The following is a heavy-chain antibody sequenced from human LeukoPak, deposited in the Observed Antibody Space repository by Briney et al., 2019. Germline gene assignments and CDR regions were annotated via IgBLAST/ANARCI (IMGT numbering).Heavy chain of an antibody. D-gene: IGHD3-9*01. CDR2: ISGSGGST. Sequence: GGSLRLSCAASGFTFSSYGMSWVRQAPGKGLEWVSAISGSGGSTYYADSVKGRFTISRDNSKNTLYLQMNSLRAEDTAVYYCAKVIRDFDWLPSFFDDWGQGTLVTVSS. V-gene: IGHV3-23*01. CDR3: AKVIRDFDWLPSFFDD. J-gene: IGHJ4*02. CDR1: GFTFSSYG.